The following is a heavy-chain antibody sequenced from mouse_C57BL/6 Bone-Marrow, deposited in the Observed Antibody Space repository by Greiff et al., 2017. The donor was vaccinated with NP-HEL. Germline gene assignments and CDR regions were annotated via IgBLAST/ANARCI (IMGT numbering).Heavy chain of an antibody. CDR2: ISSGGSYT. V-gene: IGHV5-6*02. D-gene: IGHD1-1*01. J-gene: IGHJ1*03. CDR3: ASPITTVVAYWYFDV. Sequence: DVMLVESGGDLVKPGGSLKLSCAASGFTFSSYGMSWVRQTPDKRLEWVATISSGGSYTYYPDSVKGRFTISRDNAKNTLYLQMSSLKSEDTAMYYCASPITTVVAYWYFDVWGTGTTVTVSS. CDR1: GFTFSSYG.